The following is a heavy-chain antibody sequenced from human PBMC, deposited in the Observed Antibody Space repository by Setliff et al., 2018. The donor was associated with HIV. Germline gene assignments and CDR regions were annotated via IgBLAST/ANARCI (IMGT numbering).Heavy chain of an antibody. J-gene: IGHJ3*01. CDR3: ARGEACGGGCHYAFEL. D-gene: IGHD2-21*02. CDR2: IYHSGNT. CDR1: GDSISSDFY. V-gene: IGHV4-38-2*02. Sequence: LSLTCTVSGDSISSDFYWGWIRQPPGKGLEWIASIYHSGNTYYMPSLQSRVTISVDMSKNQFSLKLNSVTAADTAVYYCARGEACGGGCHYAFELWGQGTMVTVSS.